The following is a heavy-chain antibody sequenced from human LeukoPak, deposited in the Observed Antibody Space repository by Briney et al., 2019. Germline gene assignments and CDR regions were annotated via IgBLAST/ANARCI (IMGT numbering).Heavy chain of an antibody. Sequence: PGGSLRLSCAASGFTVSSNYMIWVRQAPGKGLEWVSVIYSGGSTYYADSVKGRFTISRDNSKNTVYLQMNSLRAEDTAVYYCTREGGGPTDDYWGQGTLVSVSS. V-gene: IGHV3-53*01. CDR1: GFTVSSNY. J-gene: IGHJ4*02. D-gene: IGHD3-16*01. CDR2: IYSGGST. CDR3: TREGGGPTDDY.